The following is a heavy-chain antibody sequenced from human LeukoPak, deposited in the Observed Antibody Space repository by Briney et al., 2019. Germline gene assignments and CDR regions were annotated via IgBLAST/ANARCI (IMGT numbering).Heavy chain of an antibody. CDR1: GGSISSSSYY. V-gene: IGHV4-39*07. CDR3: ARVNGGDSSGYFGDAFDI. CDR2: IYYSGST. J-gene: IGHJ3*02. D-gene: IGHD3-22*01. Sequence: PSETLSLTCTVSGGSISSSSYYWGWIRQPPGKGLEWIGSIYYSGSTYYNPSLKSRVTISVDTSKNQFSLKLSSVTAAGTAVYYCARVNGGDSSGYFGDAFDIWGQGTMVTVSS.